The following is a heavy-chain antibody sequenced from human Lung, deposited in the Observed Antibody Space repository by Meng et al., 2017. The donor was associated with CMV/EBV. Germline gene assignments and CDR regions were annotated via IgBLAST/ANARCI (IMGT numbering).Heavy chain of an antibody. CDR3: ASLFCGPTTCYYFDW. D-gene: IGHD2-21*01. Sequence: GGSXRLXCAASGFRFSTYSMSWVRQAPGKGLEWLASINRDGSEKDYVDSVKGRFTISRDNAKNSLYLVMNSLRAEDTAVYYCASLFCGPTTCYYFDWWGQGXLVTVSS. J-gene: IGHJ4*02. CDR1: GFRFSTYS. V-gene: IGHV3-7*01. CDR2: INRDGSEK.